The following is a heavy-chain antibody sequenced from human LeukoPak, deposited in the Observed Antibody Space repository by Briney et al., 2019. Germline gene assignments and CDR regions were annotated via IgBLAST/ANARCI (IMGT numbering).Heavy chain of an antibody. V-gene: IGHV1-69*13. CDR2: IIPIFGTA. CDR1: GGTFSSYA. CDR3: ARVSHSVAGRGRLVYYYGMDV. J-gene: IGHJ6*02. D-gene: IGHD6-19*01. Sequence: SVKVSCKASGGTFSSYAISWVRQAPGQGLEWMGGIIPIFGTANYAQKFQGRVTITADESTSTAYMELSSLRSEDTAVYYCARVSHSVAGRGRLVYYYGMDVWGQGITVTVSS.